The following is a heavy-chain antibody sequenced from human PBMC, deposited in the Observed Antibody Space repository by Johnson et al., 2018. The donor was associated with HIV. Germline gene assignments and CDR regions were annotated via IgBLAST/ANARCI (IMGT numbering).Heavy chain of an antibody. CDR2: IYSGGST. Sequence: MQLVESGGGVVQPGGSLRLSCAASEFTFSGSAMSWVRQVPGKGLEWVSVIYSGGSTYYADSVKGRFTISRDNSKNTLYLQMNSLGAEDTAVYYCASLYSGYDNDAFDIWGQGTMVTVSS. CDR3: ASLYSGYDNDAFDI. D-gene: IGHD5-12*01. J-gene: IGHJ3*02. V-gene: IGHV3-66*01. CDR1: EFTFSGSA.